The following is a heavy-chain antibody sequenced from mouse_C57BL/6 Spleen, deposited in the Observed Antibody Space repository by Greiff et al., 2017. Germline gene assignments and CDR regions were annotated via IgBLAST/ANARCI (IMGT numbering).Heavy chain of an antibody. CDR1: GFNIKDYY. CDR3: AFYYGSSYDYFDY. D-gene: IGHD1-1*01. V-gene: IGHV14-2*01. J-gene: IGHJ2*01. CDR2: IDPEDGET. Sequence: EVQGVESGAELVKPGASVKLSCTASGFNIKDYYMHWVKQRTEQGLEWIGRIDPEDGETKYAPKFQGKATITADTSSNTAYLQLSRLTSEDTAVYYCAFYYGSSYDYFDYWGKGTTLTVSS.